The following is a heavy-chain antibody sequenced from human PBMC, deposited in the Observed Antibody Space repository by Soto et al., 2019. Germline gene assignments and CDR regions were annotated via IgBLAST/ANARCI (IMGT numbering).Heavy chain of an antibody. CDR2: IKSKPDGGTT. Sequence: EVQLVESGGGLVQPGGSLRLSCAASGFTFSNACMNWVRQAPGKGLEWVGRIKSKPDGGTTDYAAPVKGRVSSSRDDSKNTLYLQMNSLRTEDTAVYYCTTDVIVGSTGGSDFLGQGTLVTVSS. CDR1: GFTFSNAC. CDR3: TTDVIVGSTGGSDF. D-gene: IGHD1-26*01. J-gene: IGHJ4*02. V-gene: IGHV3-15*07.